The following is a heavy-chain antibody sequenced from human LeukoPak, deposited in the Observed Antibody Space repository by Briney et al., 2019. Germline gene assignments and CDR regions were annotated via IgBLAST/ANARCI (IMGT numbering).Heavy chain of an antibody. CDR2: IDPSSTYI. CDR1: RFTFSSYT. D-gene: IGHD4-11*01. V-gene: IGHV3-21*04. Sequence: PGGSLRLSCSASRFTFSSYTMNWVRQAPGKGLEWVSSIDPSSTYIYYADSVKGRFTISRDNSKNTLYLQMNSLRAEDTAVYYCAKSMTTVTTGGFDPWGQGTLVTVSS. J-gene: IGHJ5*02. CDR3: AKSMTTVTTGGFDP.